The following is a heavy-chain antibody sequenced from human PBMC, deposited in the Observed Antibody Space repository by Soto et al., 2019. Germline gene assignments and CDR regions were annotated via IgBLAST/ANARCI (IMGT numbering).Heavy chain of an antibody. D-gene: IGHD3-3*01. CDR2: ISGSGGST. CDR3: AKTLYDFWSGYHDAFDI. V-gene: IGHV3-23*01. Sequence: EVQLLESGGGLVQPGGSLRLSCAASGFTFSSYAMSWVRQAPGKGLEWVSAISGSGGSTYYADSVKGRFTISRDNSKNTLSLQMNSLRAEDTAVYYCAKTLYDFWSGYHDAFDIWGQGTMVTVSS. CDR1: GFTFSSYA. J-gene: IGHJ3*02.